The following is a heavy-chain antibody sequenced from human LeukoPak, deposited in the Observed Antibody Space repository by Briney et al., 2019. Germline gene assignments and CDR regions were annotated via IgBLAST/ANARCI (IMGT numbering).Heavy chain of an antibody. V-gene: IGHV4-59*08. Sequence: SETLSLTCTVSGGSIGSSYWSWIRQPPGKGLEWIGYIYYSGTTNYNPSLKSRVTISVDTFKNQFSLKLSSVTAADTAVYYCARHYTLVNTVSDYFEYWGQGTLVTVSS. CDR1: GGSIGSSY. J-gene: IGHJ4*02. CDR2: IYYSGTT. D-gene: IGHD3-16*01. CDR3: ARHYTLVNTVSDYFEY.